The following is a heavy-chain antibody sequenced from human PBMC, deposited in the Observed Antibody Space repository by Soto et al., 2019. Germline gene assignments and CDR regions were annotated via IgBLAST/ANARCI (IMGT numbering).Heavy chain of an antibody. CDR2: IYWDDDK. D-gene: IGHD5-12*01. J-gene: IGHJ4*02. Sequence: QITLKESGPTLVRPTQTLTLTCTFSGFSLSTTGVAVAWIRQPPGEALEWLALIYWDDDKRYNSSLKSRLTITKDTSRDQVVLAMTNMDPMDTATYFCAHSQRGPRDFWGPGILVTFSS. V-gene: IGHV2-5*02. CDR1: GFSLSTTGVA. CDR3: AHSQRGPRDF.